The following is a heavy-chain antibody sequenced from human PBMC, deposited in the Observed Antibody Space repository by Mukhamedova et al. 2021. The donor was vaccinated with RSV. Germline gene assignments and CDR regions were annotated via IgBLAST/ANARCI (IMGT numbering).Heavy chain of an antibody. J-gene: IGHJ6*03. V-gene: IGHV3-30*18. CDR3: AKEKDYGDYSYYYYMDV. CDR2: ISYDGSNK. CDR1: SYG. Sequence: SYGMHWVRQAPGKGLEWVAVISYDGSNKYYADSVKGRFTISRDNSKNTLYLQMNSLRAEDTAVYYCAKEKDYGDYSYYYYMDVWG. D-gene: IGHD4-17*01.